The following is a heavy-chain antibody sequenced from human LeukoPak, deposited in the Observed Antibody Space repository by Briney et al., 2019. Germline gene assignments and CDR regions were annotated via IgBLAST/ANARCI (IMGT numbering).Heavy chain of an antibody. D-gene: IGHD2-2*01. Sequence: PGGSLRLSCAASGFTFSSYGMHWVRQAPGKGLEWVAVIWYDGSNKYYADSVKGRFTISRDNSKNTLYLQMNSLRAEDTAVYYCARVMDCSSASCYFRYYYYGMDVWGQGTTVTVSS. CDR1: GFTFSSYG. J-gene: IGHJ6*02. CDR3: ARVMDCSSASCYFRYYYYGMDV. CDR2: IWYDGSNK. V-gene: IGHV3-33*01.